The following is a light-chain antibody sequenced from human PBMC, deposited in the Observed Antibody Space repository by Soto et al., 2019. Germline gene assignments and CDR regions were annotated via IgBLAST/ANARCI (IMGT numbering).Light chain of an antibody. CDR1: QSIRSW. V-gene: IGKV1-5*01. Sequence: ISVAQSPSNLYASVGDRVTITCRASQSIRSWLAWYQQKPGKAPKLLIYDASSLESGVPSRFSGSGTGTEFTLTISSLQPDDFATYYCQQYNSDPLTFGGGTKVDIK. CDR2: DAS. J-gene: IGKJ4*01. CDR3: QQYNSDPLT.